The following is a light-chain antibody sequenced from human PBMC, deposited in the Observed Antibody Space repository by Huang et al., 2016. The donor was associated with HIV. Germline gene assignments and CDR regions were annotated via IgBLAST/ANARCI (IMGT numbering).Light chain of an antibody. V-gene: IGKV1-39*01. CDR2: SAS. CDR3: QQSYSALSS. CDR1: QSISTY. J-gene: IGKJ5*01. Sequence: IQMTQSPTSLSASVGDRVSITCRASQSISTYLNWYQPKPGKAPKLLISSASSLHSGVPSRFSGSGSGTDFTLTIKGLQLDDFATYYCQQSYSALSSFGPGTRL.